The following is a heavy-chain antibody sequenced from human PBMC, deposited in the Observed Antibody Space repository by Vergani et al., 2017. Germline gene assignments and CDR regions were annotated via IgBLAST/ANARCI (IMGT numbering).Heavy chain of an antibody. CDR2: IYPADSDP. Sequence: EVELVQSGPEMRKPGESLKISCKGSEYSFGNYWIGWVRQMPGKGLEWMGIIYPADSDPRYSPSFQGQVTISADKSISTAFLQWDSLKASDTALYYCARHTTYTDSWGQETLVTVAS. D-gene: IGHD1-1*01. CDR3: ARHTTYTDS. J-gene: IGHJ4*02. V-gene: IGHV5-51*01. CDR1: EYSFGNYW.